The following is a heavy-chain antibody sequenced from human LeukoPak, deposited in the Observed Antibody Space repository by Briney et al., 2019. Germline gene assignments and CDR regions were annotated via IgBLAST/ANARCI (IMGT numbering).Heavy chain of an antibody. CDR1: GGSISSYY. CDR3: ARARYDILTGYYFDY. D-gene: IGHD3-9*01. CDR2: IYYSGST. V-gene: IGHV4-59*01. J-gene: IGHJ4*02. Sequence: SETLSLTCTVSGGSISSYYWSWIRQPPGKGLEWIGYIYYSGSTNYNPSLKSRVTISVDTSKSQFSLKLSSVTAADTAVYYCARARYDILTGYYFDYWGQGTLVTVSS.